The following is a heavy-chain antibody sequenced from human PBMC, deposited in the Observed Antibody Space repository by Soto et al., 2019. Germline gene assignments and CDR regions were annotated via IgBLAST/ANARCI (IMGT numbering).Heavy chain of an antibody. V-gene: IGHV1-3*01. J-gene: IGHJ4*02. CDR3: ARSPGYSYGDY. CDR1: GYTFTSYA. CDR2: INAGNGNT. Sequence: QVQLVQSGAEVKKPGASVKVSCKASGYTFTSYAMHWVRQAPGQRLEWMGWINAGNGNTKYSQKFQGRVTITRDTSASTAYMEPSSLRCEETAVYYCARSPGYSYGDYWGQGTLVTVCS. D-gene: IGHD5-18*01.